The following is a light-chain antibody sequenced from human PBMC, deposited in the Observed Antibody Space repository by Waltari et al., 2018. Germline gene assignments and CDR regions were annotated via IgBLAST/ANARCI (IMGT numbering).Light chain of an antibody. CDR3: QKYDRLPAT. CDR1: QSGIRF. Sequence: SCRASQSGIRFLAWYQQKPGQAPRLLIYGASTRATGIPDRFSGSGSGTDFSLTISRLEPEDFAVYYCQKYDRLPATFGQGTKVEIK. CDR2: GAS. V-gene: IGKV3-20*01. J-gene: IGKJ1*01.